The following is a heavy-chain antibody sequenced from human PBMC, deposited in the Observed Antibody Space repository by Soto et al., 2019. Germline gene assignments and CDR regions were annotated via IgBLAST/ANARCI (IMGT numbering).Heavy chain of an antibody. CDR1: GYTFASYG. Sequence: ASVKVSCKASGYTFASYGISWVRQAPGQGLEWMGWISAYNGNTNYAQKLQGRVTMTTDTSTSTAYMELRSLRSDDTAVYYCARDAGIEYYDSSGYYFPQGYYYYGMDVWGQGTTVTVSS. D-gene: IGHD3-22*01. CDR2: ISAYNGNT. V-gene: IGHV1-18*04. J-gene: IGHJ6*02. CDR3: ARDAGIEYYDSSGYYFPQGYYYYGMDV.